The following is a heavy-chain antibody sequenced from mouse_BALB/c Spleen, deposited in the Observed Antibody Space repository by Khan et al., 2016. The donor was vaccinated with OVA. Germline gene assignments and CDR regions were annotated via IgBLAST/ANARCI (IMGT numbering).Heavy chain of an antibody. CDR3: APAGTGDYFDY. D-gene: IGHD4-1*01. V-gene: IGHV14-3*02. CDR1: GFNIKDTH. Sequence: VQLKESGAELVKPGASVKLSCTASGFNIKDTHMHWVKQRPEQGLEWIGRIDPANDNSKYDPRFQGKATITADKSSNTAYLHLSSLTSEDTAVYYCAPAGTGDYFDYWGKGTTLTVSS. J-gene: IGHJ2*01. CDR2: IDPANDNS.